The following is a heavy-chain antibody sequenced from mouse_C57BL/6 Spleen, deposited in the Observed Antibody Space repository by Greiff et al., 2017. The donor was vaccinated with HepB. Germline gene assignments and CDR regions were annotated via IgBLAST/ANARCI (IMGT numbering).Heavy chain of an antibody. CDR1: GYTFTSSW. D-gene: IGHD2-4*01. V-gene: IGHV1-53*01. Sequence: QVQLQQPGTELVKPGASVKLSCKASGYTFTSSWMHWGKQRPGQGLEWIGNINPSNGGTNYNEKFKSKATLTVDKSSSTAYMQLSSLTSEDSAVYYCARGGDYDGGPYYFDYWGQGTTLTVSS. CDR3: ARGGDYDGGPYYFDY. J-gene: IGHJ2*01. CDR2: INPSNGGT.